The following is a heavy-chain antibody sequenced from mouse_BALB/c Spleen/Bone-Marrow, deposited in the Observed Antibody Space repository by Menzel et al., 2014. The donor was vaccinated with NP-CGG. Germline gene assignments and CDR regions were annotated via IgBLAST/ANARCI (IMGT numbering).Heavy chain of an antibody. J-gene: IGHJ3*01. Sequence: DVMLVESGGGLVQPGGSLKLSCAASGFDFSRYWMSWVRQAPGKGLEWIGEINPDSSTINYTPSLKDKFIISRDNAKNTLYLQMSEVRSEDTALYYCARLSYYGRFAYWGQGTLVTSSA. CDR2: INPDSSTI. V-gene: IGHV4-1*02. D-gene: IGHD1-1*01. CDR3: ARLSYYGRFAY. CDR1: GFDFSRYW.